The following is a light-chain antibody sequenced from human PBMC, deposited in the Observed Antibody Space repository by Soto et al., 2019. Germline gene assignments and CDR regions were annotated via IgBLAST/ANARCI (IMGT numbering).Light chain of an antibody. CDR2: DAS. Sequence: IVLTQYPATMSLSPGERATLSCWASQSVSSYLAWYQQKPGQAPRLLIYDASNRATGIPARFSGSGSWTDFTLTISSLEPEDLALYDCQQRSNWPPTFGQVTKVDI. CDR3: QQRSNWPPT. J-gene: IGKJ1*01. V-gene: IGKV3-11*01. CDR1: QSVSSY.